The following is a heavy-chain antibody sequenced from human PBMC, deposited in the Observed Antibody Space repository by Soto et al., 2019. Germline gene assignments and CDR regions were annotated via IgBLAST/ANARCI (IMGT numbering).Heavy chain of an antibody. CDR1: GGSINTFY. CDR2: IFSSGST. J-gene: IGHJ4*02. Sequence: SETLSLTCTVSGGSINTFYWSWVRQPAGKGLEWIGRIFSSGSTSFNPSLESRVAMSVDTSKNHFSLNLSSVTAADMAVYYCARTLRRPYGDYGGYYFDYWGQGTLVTVSS. V-gene: IGHV4-4*07. D-gene: IGHD4-17*01. CDR3: ARTLRRPYGDYGGYYFDY.